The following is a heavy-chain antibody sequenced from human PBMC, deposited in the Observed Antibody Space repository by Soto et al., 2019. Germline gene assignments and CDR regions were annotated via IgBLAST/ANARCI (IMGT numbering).Heavy chain of an antibody. CDR2: ISGSGGST. J-gene: IGHJ4*02. CDR3: AKDRGVGYYDILTGPYYFDY. D-gene: IGHD3-9*01. CDR1: GFTFSSYA. V-gene: IGHV3-23*01. Sequence: EVQLLESGGGLVQPGGSLRLSCAASGFTFSSYAMSWVRQAPGKGREWVSAISGSGGSTYYADSVKGRFTISRDNSKNTLYLQMNSLRAEDTAVYYCAKDRGVGYYDILTGPYYFDYWGQGTLVTVSS.